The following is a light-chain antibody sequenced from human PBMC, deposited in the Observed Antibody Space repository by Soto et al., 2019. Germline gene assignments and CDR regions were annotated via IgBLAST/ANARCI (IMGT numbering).Light chain of an antibody. Sequence: DIQMTQSASTLSASVGDRVTITCRASQSISSWLAWYQQKPGKAPKILIYKASSLQSGVPSRFSGSASGTEFTLTISSLQPDDFATYYCQHGTXGQGTKVDI. V-gene: IGKV1-5*03. J-gene: IGKJ1*01. CDR1: QSISSW. CDR2: KAS. CDR3: QHGT.